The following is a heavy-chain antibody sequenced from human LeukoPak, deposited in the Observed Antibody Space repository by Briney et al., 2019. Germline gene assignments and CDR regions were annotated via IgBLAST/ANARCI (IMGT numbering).Heavy chain of an antibody. CDR1: GYSISSGYY. Sequence: SETLSLTCAVSGYSISSGYYWGWIRQPPGKGLEWIGYIHYSGSTNYNPSLKSRVTISADTSKNQFSLKLNSVTAADTAVYYCARAHYDFWSGYFMTVDYWGQGTLVTVSS. CDR3: ARAHYDFWSGYFMTVDY. V-gene: IGHV4-61*01. CDR2: IHYSGST. D-gene: IGHD3-3*01. J-gene: IGHJ4*02.